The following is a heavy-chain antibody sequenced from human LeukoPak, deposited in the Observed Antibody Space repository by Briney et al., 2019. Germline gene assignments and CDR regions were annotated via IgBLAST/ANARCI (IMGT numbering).Heavy chain of an antibody. CDR2: IYYSGST. CDR3: ARGTERKNSNNWFDP. Sequence: SETLSLTCTVSGGSISSHYWSWIRQPPGKGLEWIGYIYYSGSTNYNPSLKSRVTISVDTSKNQFSLKLSSVTAADTAVYYCARGTERKNSNNWFDPWGQGTLVTVSS. J-gene: IGHJ5*02. V-gene: IGHV4-59*11. CDR1: GGSISSHY. D-gene: IGHD2-2*01.